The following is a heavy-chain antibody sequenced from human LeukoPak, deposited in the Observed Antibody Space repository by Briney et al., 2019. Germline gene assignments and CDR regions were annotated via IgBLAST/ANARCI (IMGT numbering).Heavy chain of an antibody. CDR1: GFTFSSYA. J-gene: IGHJ6*02. CDR2: ISYDGSNK. Sequence: GGSLRLSCAASGFTFSSYAMYWVRQAPGKGLEWVAVISYDGSNKYYADSVKGRFTISRDNSKNTLYLQMNSLRAEDTAVYYCARVKPENYYYYDGMDVWGQGTTVTVSS. V-gene: IGHV3-30-3*01. CDR3: ARVKPENYYYYDGMDV.